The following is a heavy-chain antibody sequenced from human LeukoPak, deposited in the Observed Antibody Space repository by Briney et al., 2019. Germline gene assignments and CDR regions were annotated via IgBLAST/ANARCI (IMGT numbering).Heavy chain of an antibody. CDR3: AKDLGTVTTVTTYSDY. J-gene: IGHJ4*02. CDR1: GFTFSSYG. Sequence: GGSLRLSCAASGFTFSSYGMHWVRQAPGRGLEWVALIRYDGSNKYYADSVKGRFTISRDDSKNTLYLQMNSLRAEDTAVYYCAKDLGTVTTVTTYSDYWGQGTLVTVSS. V-gene: IGHV3-30*02. CDR2: IRYDGSNK. D-gene: IGHD4-17*01.